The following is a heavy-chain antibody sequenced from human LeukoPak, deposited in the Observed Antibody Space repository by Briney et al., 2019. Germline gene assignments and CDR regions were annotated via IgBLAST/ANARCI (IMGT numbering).Heavy chain of an antibody. D-gene: IGHD6-13*01. V-gene: IGHV3-23*01. CDR3: AREVLDDSSSAPGGAFDI. CDR2: LSGGGSST. J-gene: IGHJ3*02. Sequence: GGSLRLSCAASGFTFSNYAMSWVRQAPGKGLEWVSALSGGGSSTYYADSVKGRFTISRDNSKNTLYLQMNSLRAEDTAVYYCAREVLDDSSSAPGGAFDIWGQGTMVTVSS. CDR1: GFTFSNYA.